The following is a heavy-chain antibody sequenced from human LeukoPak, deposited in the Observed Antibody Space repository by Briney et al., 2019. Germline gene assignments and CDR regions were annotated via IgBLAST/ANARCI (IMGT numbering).Heavy chain of an antibody. CDR2: ILYDGNNK. CDR1: GFTFSTYA. Sequence: GGSLRLSCVASGFTFSTYAMHWVRQAPGKGLEWVAVILYDGNNKYYADSVKGRFTISRDNSKNTLYLQMNSLRAEDTAVYYCARGRKYSYGTYYYGLDVWDQGTTVTVCS. V-gene: IGHV3-30-3*01. D-gene: IGHD5-18*01. J-gene: IGHJ6*02. CDR3: ARGRKYSYGTYYYGLDV.